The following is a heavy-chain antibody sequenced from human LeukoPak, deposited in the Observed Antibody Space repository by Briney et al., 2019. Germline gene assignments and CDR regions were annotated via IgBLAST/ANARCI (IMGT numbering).Heavy chain of an antibody. CDR1: GFTFSDYY. Sequence: GGSLRLSCAASGFTFSDYYMSWIRQAPGKGLEWVSYISSSGSTIYYADSVKGRFTISRDNAKNSLYLQMNSLRAEDTAVYYCARYAQYYDSSGYYRFLYFDLWGRGTLVTVSS. J-gene: IGHJ2*01. V-gene: IGHV3-11*01. D-gene: IGHD3-22*01. CDR2: ISSSGSTI. CDR3: ARYAQYYDSSGYYRFLYFDL.